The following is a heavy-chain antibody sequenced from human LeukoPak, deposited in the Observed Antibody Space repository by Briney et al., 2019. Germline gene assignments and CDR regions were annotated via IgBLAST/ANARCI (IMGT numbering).Heavy chain of an antibody. CDR3: ARDTPQHLKRFDY. CDR1: GYTLDRFG. V-gene: IGHV1-18*01. Sequence: GASVKVSCKASGYTLDRFGISWVSQAPGQGLEWLGWINPYNGKTIFGEKFQGRVTMTTDTSTSTVYMELTSLRSDDTAVYFCARDTPQHLKRFDYWGQGTLVTVSS. J-gene: IGHJ4*02. CDR2: INPYNGKT.